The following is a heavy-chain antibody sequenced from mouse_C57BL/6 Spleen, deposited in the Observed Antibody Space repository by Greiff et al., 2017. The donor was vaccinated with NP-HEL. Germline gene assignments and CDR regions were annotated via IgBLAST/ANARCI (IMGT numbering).Heavy chain of an antibody. V-gene: IGHV7-3*01. Sequence: EVQRVESGGGLVQPGGSLSLSCAASGFTFTDYYMSWVRQPPGKALEWLGFIRNKANGYTTEYSASVKGRFTISRDNSQSILYLKMNALRAEDSATYYCARYYYGSSCWYFDGWGTGTTVTVSS. CDR1: GFTFTDYY. CDR2: IRNKANGYTT. J-gene: IGHJ1*03. D-gene: IGHD1-1*01. CDR3: ARYYYGSSCWYFDG.